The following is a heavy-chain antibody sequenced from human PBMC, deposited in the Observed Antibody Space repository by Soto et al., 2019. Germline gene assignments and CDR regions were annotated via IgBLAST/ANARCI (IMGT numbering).Heavy chain of an antibody. CDR3: ARVKQGITIFGVVYYYGMDV. CDR2: INHSGST. D-gene: IGHD3-3*01. CDR1: GGSFSGYY. V-gene: IGHV4-34*01. J-gene: IGHJ6*02. Sequence: SETLSLTCAVYGGSFSGYYWSWIRQPPGKGLEWIGEINHSGSTNYNPSLKSRVTISVDTSKNQFSLKLSSVTAADTAVYYCARVKQGITIFGVVYYYGMDVWGQGTTVTVSS.